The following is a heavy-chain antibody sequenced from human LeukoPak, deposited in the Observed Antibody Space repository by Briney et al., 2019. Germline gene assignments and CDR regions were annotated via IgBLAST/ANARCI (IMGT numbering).Heavy chain of an antibody. J-gene: IGHJ4*02. CDR3: VTYYFDSSGPKKNY. CDR2: IYYSGST. Sequence: NSSETLSLTCTISGGSFSYYHWSWIRQPPGKGLEWIGYIYYSGSTNYNPSLKSRVTISVDTSKNQFSLKLRSVTAADTAVYYCVTYYFDSSGPKKNYWGQGTLVTVSS. V-gene: IGHV4-59*12. CDR1: GGSFSYYH. D-gene: IGHD3-22*01.